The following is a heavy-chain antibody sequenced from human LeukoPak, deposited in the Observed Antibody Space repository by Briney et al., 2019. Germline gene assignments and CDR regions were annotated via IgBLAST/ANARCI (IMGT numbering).Heavy chain of an antibody. CDR2: ISSSSSYT. Sequence: GGSLRLSCAAPGFTFSDYYMSWIRQAPGKGLEWVSYISSSSSYTNYADSVKGRFTISRDNAKNSLYLQMNSLRAEDTAVYYCARERLPTYYGMDVWGQGTTVTVSS. D-gene: IGHD4-11*01. CDR1: GFTFSDYY. J-gene: IGHJ6*02. CDR3: ARERLPTYYGMDV. V-gene: IGHV3-11*05.